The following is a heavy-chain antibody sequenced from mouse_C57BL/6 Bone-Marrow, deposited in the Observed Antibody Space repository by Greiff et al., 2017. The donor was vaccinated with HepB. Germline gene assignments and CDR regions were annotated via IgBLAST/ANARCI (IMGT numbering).Heavy chain of an antibody. CDR2: ISDGGSYT. Sequence: DVHLVESGGGLVKPGGSLKLSCAASGFTFSSYAMSWVRQTPEKRLEWVATISDGGSYTYYPDNVKGRFTISRDNAKNNLYLQMSHLKSEDTAMYYCAREREGYFDVWGTGTTVTVSS. J-gene: IGHJ1*03. V-gene: IGHV5-4*01. CDR1: GFTFSSYA. CDR3: AREREGYFDV.